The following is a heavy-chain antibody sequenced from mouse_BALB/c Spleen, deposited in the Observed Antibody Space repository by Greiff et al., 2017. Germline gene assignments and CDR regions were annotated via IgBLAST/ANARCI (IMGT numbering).Heavy chain of an antibody. V-gene: IGHV14-4*02. CDR3: AIYYYGSSYYFDV. Sequence: EVKLVESGAELVRSGASVKLSCTASGFNIKDYYMHWVKQRPEQGLEWIGWIDPENGDTEYAPKFQGKATMTADTSSNTAYLQLSSLTSEDTAVYYCAIYYYGSSYYFDVWGAGTTVTVSS. CDR2: IDPENGDT. CDR1: GFNIKDYY. D-gene: IGHD1-1*01. J-gene: IGHJ1*01.